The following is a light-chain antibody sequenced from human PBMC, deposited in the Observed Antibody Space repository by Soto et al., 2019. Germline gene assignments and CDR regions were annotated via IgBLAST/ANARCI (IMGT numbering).Light chain of an antibody. CDR2: DAS. V-gene: IGKV1-5*01. CDR1: QSISSW. CDR3: QQSYSTSSYT. J-gene: IGKJ2*01. Sequence: DIQMTQSPSTLSASAGDRVTITCRASQSISSWLAWYQQKPGKAPKLLIYDASSLESGVPSRFSGSGSGTDFTLTISSLQPDDSATYYCQQSYSTSSYTFGQGTKVDIK.